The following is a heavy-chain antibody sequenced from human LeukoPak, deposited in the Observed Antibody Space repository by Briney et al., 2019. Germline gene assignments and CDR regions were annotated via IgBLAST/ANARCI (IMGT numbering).Heavy chain of an antibody. CDR1: GGSISSSSYY. D-gene: IGHD4-23*01. V-gene: IGHV4-39*01. Sequence: PSETLSLTCTVSGGSISSSSYYWGWIRQPPGKGLEWIGSIYYSGSTYYNPSLKSRVTISVDTSKNQFSLKLSSVTAADTAVYYCARPNYGGNSFDYGGQGTLVTVPS. CDR3: ARPNYGGNSFDY. J-gene: IGHJ4*02. CDR2: IYYSGST.